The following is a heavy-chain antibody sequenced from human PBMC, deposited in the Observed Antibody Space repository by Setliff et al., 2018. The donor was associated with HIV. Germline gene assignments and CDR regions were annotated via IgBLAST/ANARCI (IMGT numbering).Heavy chain of an antibody. CDR1: GGSISSSSYY. Sequence: SETLSLTCTVSGGSISSSSYYWGWIRQPPGKGLEWIGSIYYSGSTYYNPSLKSRVTISVDTPKNQFSLKLSSVTAADTAVYYCARDYCGGDCYFPYYYYGMDVWGQGTTVTVSS. CDR3: ARDYCGGDCYFPYYYYGMDV. CDR2: IYYSGST. J-gene: IGHJ6*02. V-gene: IGHV4-39*07. D-gene: IGHD2-21*02.